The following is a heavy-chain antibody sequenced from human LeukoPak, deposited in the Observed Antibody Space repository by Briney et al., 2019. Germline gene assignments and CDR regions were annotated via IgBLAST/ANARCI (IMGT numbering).Heavy chain of an antibody. CDR2: IKQDGSEK. D-gene: IGHD3-16*02. Sequence: GGSLRLSCAASGFTFSSYWMSWVRQAPRKGLEWVANIKQDGSEKYYVDSVKGRFTISRDNAKNSLYLQMNSLRAEDTAVYYCARDLGDYVWGSYRTRRVYYFDYWGQGTLVTVSS. J-gene: IGHJ4*02. V-gene: IGHV3-7*01. CDR1: GFTFSSYW. CDR3: ARDLGDYVWGSYRTRRVYYFDY.